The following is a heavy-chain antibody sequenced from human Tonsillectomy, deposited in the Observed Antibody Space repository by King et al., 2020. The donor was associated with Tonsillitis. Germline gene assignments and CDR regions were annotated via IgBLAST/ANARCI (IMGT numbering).Heavy chain of an antibody. CDR1: GFIFADDG. D-gene: IGHD3-22*01. CDR3: AKDHYYHSSGYFNMDV. J-gene: IGHJ6*03. Sequence: VQLVQSGGGVVQPGGSLRLSCAASGFIFADDGMHWARQAPGKGLEGVSFISADGVSPYYADFVKGRFTISKDNSKNSLFLQMNSLRPEDTALYYCAKDHYYHSSGYFNMDVWGKGTTVTVSS. V-gene: IGHV3-43*02. CDR2: ISADGVSP.